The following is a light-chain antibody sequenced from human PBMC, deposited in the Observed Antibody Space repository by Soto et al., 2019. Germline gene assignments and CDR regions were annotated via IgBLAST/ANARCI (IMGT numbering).Light chain of an antibody. Sequence: EIVMTQSPATLSVSPGERATLSCRASESVSGNLAWYQQKPGQAPRLLIYDTASRATAIPARFSGSGSGTEFTLTIGSLQSEYFSVYYCQQYSKWPTFGQGTRLEIK. CDR1: ESVSGN. CDR3: QQYSKWPT. J-gene: IGKJ5*01. CDR2: DTA. V-gene: IGKV3-15*01.